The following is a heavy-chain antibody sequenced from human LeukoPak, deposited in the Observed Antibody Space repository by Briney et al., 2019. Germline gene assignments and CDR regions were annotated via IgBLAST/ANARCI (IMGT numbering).Heavy chain of an antibody. CDR1: GYTFTSYG. D-gene: IGHD3-22*01. CDR2: ISAYNGNT. Sequence: ASVKVSCKASGYTFTSYGISWVRQAPGQGLEWMGWISAYNGNTNYAQNLQGRVTMTTDTSTSTAYMELRSPRSDDTAVYYCARVPNYYDSSGSHTCYFDYWGQGTLVTVSS. CDR3: ARVPNYYDSSGSHTCYFDY. V-gene: IGHV1-18*01. J-gene: IGHJ4*02.